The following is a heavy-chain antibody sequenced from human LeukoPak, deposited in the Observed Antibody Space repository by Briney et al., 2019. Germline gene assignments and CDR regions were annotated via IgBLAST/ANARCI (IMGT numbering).Heavy chain of an antibody. CDR1: GYTFTDHY. Sequence: ASVKVSCKASGYTFTDHYIHWVRQAPGQGLEWMGWINPNSGDTKYAQNFQGWVTMTRDTSISTAYMELSRLTSDDTAVYYCASDRSYDKGPLDYWGQGTLVTVSS. D-gene: IGHD3-22*01. CDR2: INPNSGDT. V-gene: IGHV1-2*04. J-gene: IGHJ4*02. CDR3: ASDRSYDKGPLDY.